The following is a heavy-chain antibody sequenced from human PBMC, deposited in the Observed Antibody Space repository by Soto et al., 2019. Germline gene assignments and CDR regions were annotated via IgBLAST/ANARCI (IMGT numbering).Heavy chain of an antibody. Sequence: EVQLVESGGGLVKPGGSLRLSCAASGFTFSSYSMNWVRQAPGKGLEWVSSISSSSSYIYYADSVKGRFTISRDNAKNSRYLQMNSLRAEDTAVYYCARDIGGAAPVYWGQGTMVTVSS. CDR2: ISSSSSYI. D-gene: IGHD6-6*01. V-gene: IGHV3-21*01. J-gene: IGHJ3*01. CDR3: ARDIGGAAPVY. CDR1: GFTFSSYS.